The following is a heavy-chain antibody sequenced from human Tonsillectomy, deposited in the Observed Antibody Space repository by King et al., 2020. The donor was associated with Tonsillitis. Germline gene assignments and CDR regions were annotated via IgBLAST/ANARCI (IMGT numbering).Heavy chain of an antibody. CDR3: AKVLSIAVAVKLDY. Sequence: VQLVESGGGLVQPGGSLRLSCAASGFTFSSYAMSWVRQAPGKGLEWVSAISGSGGSTYYADSVKGRFTISRDKSKNKLYLQMNSLRAEDPAVYYFAKVLSIAVAVKLDYWGQGTLVTVSS. CDR2: ISGSGGST. CDR1: GFTFSSYA. J-gene: IGHJ4*02. D-gene: IGHD6-19*01. V-gene: IGHV3-23*04.